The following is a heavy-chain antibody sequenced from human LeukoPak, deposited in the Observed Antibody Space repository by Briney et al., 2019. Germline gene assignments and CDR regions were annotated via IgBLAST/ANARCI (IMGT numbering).Heavy chain of an antibody. D-gene: IGHD3-9*01. CDR3: ARADDILTFFDY. J-gene: IGHJ4*02. V-gene: IGHV4-31*03. Sequence: SETLSLTCTVSGGSISSGGYYWSWLRQHPGKGLEWIGYIYYSGSTYYNPSLKSRVTISVDTSKNQFSLKLSSVTAADTAVYYCARADDILTFFDYWGQGTLVTVSS. CDR2: IYYSGST. CDR1: GGSISSGGYY.